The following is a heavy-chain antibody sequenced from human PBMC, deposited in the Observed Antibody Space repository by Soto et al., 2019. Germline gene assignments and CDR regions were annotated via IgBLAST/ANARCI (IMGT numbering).Heavy chain of an antibody. CDR1: GFTFSDYY. CDR3: ARYYYASGSYHYYFAY. D-gene: IGHD3-10*01. V-gene: IGHV3-11*06. J-gene: IGHJ4*02. CDR2: ISSSSSST. Sequence: GGSLRLSCAASGFTFSDYYMSWIRQAPGKGLEWVSYISSSSSSTTYADSVKGRFTISRDNAKNSLYLQMNSLRAEDTAVYYCARYYYASGSYHYYFAYWAQGNLVTVSS.